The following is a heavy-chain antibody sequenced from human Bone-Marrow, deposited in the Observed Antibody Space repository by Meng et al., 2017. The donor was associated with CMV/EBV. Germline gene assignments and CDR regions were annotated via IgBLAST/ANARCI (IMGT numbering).Heavy chain of an antibody. CDR3: MRGFWGP. V-gene: IGHV3-48*04. D-gene: IGHD3-16*01. CDR2: ISSSSNTI. J-gene: IGHJ5*02. Sequence: GGSLRLSCAASGFTFSSYTMNWVRQAPGKGLEWVSYISSSSNTIYYADSVKGRFTISRDNAKTSLYLQMNSLRAEDTAVYYCMRGFWGPWGQGTLVTVSS. CDR1: GFTFSSYT.